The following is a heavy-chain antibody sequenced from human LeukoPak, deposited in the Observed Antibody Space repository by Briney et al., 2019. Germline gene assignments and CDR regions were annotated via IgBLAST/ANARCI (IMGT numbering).Heavy chain of an antibody. CDR3: ARVLTDSSGYFNWFDP. CDR1: GGSISSYY. CDR2: IYYSGST. V-gene: IGHV4-59*01. J-gene: IGHJ5*02. D-gene: IGHD3-22*01. Sequence: SETLSLTCTVSGGSISSYYWSWIRQPPGEGLEWIGYIYYSGSTNYNPSLKSRVTISVDTSKNQFSLKLSSVTAADTAVYYCARVLTDSSGYFNWFDPWGQGTLVTVSS.